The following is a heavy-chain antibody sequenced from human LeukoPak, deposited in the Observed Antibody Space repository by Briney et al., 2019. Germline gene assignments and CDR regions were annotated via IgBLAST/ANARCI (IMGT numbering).Heavy chain of an antibody. CDR1: GISFSTYW. V-gene: IGHV3-7*01. Sequence: GGSLRLSCAASGISFSTYWMSWVRQAPGKGLEWVANIKPDGSEKYYVDSVKGRFTISRDNAKNSLYLQMNSLRAEDTAVYYCARDAASLGSRLWGQGTLVTVSS. J-gene: IGHJ4*02. CDR3: ARDAASLGSRL. D-gene: IGHD3-10*01. CDR2: IKPDGSEK.